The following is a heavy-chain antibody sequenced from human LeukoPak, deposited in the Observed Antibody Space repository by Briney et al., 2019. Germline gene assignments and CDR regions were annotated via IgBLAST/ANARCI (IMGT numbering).Heavy chain of an antibody. CDR1: GFTFSSDL. J-gene: IGHJ4*02. D-gene: IGHD6-19*01. CDR3: ARESYSSGWD. V-gene: IGHV3-74*01. CDR2: INNDGSTT. Sequence: GGSLRLSCAASGFTFSSDLMHWVRQAAGKGLVWVSRINNDGSTTAYADSVKGRFTISRDNAKNTLYLQMNSLRAEETAVYYCARESYSSGWDWGQGTLVTVSS.